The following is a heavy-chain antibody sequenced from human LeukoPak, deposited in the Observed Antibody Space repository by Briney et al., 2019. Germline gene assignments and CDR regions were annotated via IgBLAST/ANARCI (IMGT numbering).Heavy chain of an antibody. D-gene: IGHD5-12*01. Sequence: GGSLTLSCAASGFTFSSYGMSWVRRAPGKGPEWVSGISGSGGNTYYADSVKGRCTISRDNSQNTLYLQMNTLRAEDTAVYYCAKVVSGYHFDYWGQGTLVTVSS. J-gene: IGHJ4*02. V-gene: IGHV3-23*01. CDR3: AKVVSGYHFDY. CDR2: ISGSGGNT. CDR1: GFTFSSYG.